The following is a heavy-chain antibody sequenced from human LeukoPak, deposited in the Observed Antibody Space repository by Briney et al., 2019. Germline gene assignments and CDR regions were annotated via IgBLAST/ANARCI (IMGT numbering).Heavy chain of an antibody. V-gene: IGHV3-23*01. CDR1: GFTFSSYA. Sequence: GSLRLSCAASGFTFSSYAMSWVRQAPGKGLDWVSDISGSGATTYYADSVKGRFTISRDNSKNTLYLQMNSLRAEDTAVYYCAKIFSSSFDYWGQGTLVTVSS. J-gene: IGHJ4*02. CDR3: AKIFSSSFDY. D-gene: IGHD6-6*01. CDR2: ISGSGATT.